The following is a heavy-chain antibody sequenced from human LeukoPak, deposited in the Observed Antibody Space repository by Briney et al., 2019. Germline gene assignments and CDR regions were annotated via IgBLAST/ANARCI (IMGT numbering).Heavy chain of an antibody. D-gene: IGHD2-2*01. J-gene: IGHJ4*02. V-gene: IGHV4-59*12. CDR1: GGSISSYY. CDR3: ARGRPNRGYCSSTSCPHRGPFDY. CDR2: IYYSGST. Sequence: PSETLSLTCTVSGGSISSYYWSWIRQPPGKGLEWIGYIYYSGSTNYNPSLKSRVTISVDTSKNQFSLKLSSVTAADTAVYYRARGRPNRGYCSSTSCPHRGPFDYWGQGTLVTVSS.